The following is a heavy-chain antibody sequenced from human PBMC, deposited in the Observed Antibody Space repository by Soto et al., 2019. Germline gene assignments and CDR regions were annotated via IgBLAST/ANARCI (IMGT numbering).Heavy chain of an antibody. J-gene: IGHJ6*02. V-gene: IGHV3-33*01. Sequence: QVQLVESGGGVVQPGRSLRLSCAASGFTFRNYGMHWVRQAPGKGLEWVAVIWYDGSSKYHADSVKGRFTISRDNSKSTLYLQMNSLRAEDSAVYYCARPIGYCISSTGSDYYYGMDVWGQGTTVTVSS. CDR2: IWYDGSSK. D-gene: IGHD2-2*01. CDR3: ARPIGYCISSTGSDYYYGMDV. CDR1: GFTFRNYG.